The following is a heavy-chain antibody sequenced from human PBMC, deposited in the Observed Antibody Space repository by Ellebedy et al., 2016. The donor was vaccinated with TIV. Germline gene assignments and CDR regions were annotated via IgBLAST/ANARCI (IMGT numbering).Heavy chain of an antibody. J-gene: IGHJ6*02. Sequence: SETLSLXXTVSGASISSSSYYWGWIRQSPGKGLEWIGNIYYSGSTYYNPSLKSRVTISLDTSTNQFSLKLSSVTAADTAMYYCARDMFYDILTGYGMDVWGQGTTVTVSS. V-gene: IGHV4-39*07. D-gene: IGHD3-9*01. CDR1: GASISSSSYY. CDR3: ARDMFYDILTGYGMDV. CDR2: IYYSGST.